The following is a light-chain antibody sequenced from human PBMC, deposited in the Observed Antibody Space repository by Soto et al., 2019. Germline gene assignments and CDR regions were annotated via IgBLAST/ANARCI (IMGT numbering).Light chain of an antibody. J-gene: IGKJ5*01. CDR1: ESLLHSDGNTY. Sequence: DIVMTQSPPSLSVTLGQPASISCRSSESLLHSDGNTYLNWYQQRPGQSPRRLIYQVSNWASGVXDXCSGSGSHTDFTLRITMVEAEDVGVYYCMQGTQWPITFGQGTRLEIK. V-gene: IGKV2-30*02. CDR2: QVS. CDR3: MQGTQWPIT.